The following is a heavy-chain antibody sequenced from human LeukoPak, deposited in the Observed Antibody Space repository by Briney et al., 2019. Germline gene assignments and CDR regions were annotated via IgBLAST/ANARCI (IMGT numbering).Heavy chain of an antibody. D-gene: IGHD2-15*01. J-gene: IGHJ6*02. CDR2: IRHDGSET. CDR1: GFPFSSYW. Sequence: GGSLRLSCAASGFPFSSYWMSWVRQAPGKGLEWVANIRHDGSETYYVDSLRGRFTISRDNAKNSLYLQMNSLRAEDTAVYYCARGDKDFYYGMDVWGQGTTVTVSS. V-gene: IGHV3-7*03. CDR3: ARGDKDFYYGMDV.